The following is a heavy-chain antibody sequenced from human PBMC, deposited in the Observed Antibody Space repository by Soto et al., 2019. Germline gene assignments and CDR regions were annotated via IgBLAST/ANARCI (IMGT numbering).Heavy chain of an antibody. Sequence: PGGSLRLSCETSAFTFRSYGIHWVRQAPGKGLEWVAGLSSDGSNSFYPDSVKGRITISRDNSKTTVHLQINNLRPDDTAIYYCAKDAEMHANRLLSYFDLDLWGRGTAVTVSS. CDR3: AKDAEMHANRLLSYFDLDL. J-gene: IGHJ6*02. D-gene: IGHD3-16*01. V-gene: IGHV3-30*18. CDR2: LSSDGSNS. CDR1: AFTFRSYG.